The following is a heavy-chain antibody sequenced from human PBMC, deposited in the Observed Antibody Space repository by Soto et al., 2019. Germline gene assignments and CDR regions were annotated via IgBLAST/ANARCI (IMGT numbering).Heavy chain of an antibody. CDR2: IKQDGSEK. Sequence: GGSLRLSCAASGFTFSSYWMSWVRQAPGKGLEWVANIKQDGSEKYYVDSVKGRFTISRDNAKNSLYLQMNSLRAEDTAVYYCARDRPLAYYDSSGYSPHDYWGQGTLVTV. CDR1: GFTFSSYW. V-gene: IGHV3-7*03. D-gene: IGHD3-22*01. CDR3: ARDRPLAYYDSSGYSPHDY. J-gene: IGHJ4*02.